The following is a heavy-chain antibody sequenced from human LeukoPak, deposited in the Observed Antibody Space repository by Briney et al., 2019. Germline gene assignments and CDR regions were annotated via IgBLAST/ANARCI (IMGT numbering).Heavy chain of an antibody. V-gene: IGHV4-38-2*02. J-gene: IGHJ4*02. CDR2: IHESGDT. CDR3: ARVAENPLLQYDSSGYGVYDY. D-gene: IGHD3-22*01. CDR1: GYSISRGYY. Sequence: KTSETLSLTCNVSGYSISRGYYWGWIRQPPGKGLEWIASIHESGDTFYNPSLKSRVTMSVDTSKNQFSLKLSSVTAADTAVYYCARVAENPLLQYDSSGYGVYDYWGQGTLVTVSS.